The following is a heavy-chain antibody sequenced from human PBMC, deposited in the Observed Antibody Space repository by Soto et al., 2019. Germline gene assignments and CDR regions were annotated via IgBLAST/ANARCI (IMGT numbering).Heavy chain of an antibody. CDR3: ARGKPYGSGSFDY. J-gene: IGHJ4*02. CDR1: GGSFSGYY. CDR2: INHSGST. D-gene: IGHD3-10*01. Sequence: QVQLQQWGAGLLKPSETLSLTCAVYGGSFSGYYWSWIRQPPGKGLEWIGEINHSGSTNYNPSLKSRVTISVDTSKNQFSLKLSSVTAADTAVYYCARGKPYGSGSFDYWGQGTLVTVSS. V-gene: IGHV4-34*01.